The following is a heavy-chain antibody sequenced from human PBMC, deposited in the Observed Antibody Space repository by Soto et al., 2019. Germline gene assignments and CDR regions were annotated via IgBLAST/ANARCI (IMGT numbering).Heavy chain of an antibody. D-gene: IGHD1-26*01. V-gene: IGHV3-23*01. CDR1: GFTFSSYA. CDR2: ISGSGGST. Sequence: HPGGSLRLSCAASGFTFSSYAMSWVRQAPGKGLEWVSAISGSGGSTYYADSVKGRFTISRDNSKNTLYLQMNSLRAEDTAVYYCAKARSGATYNWFDPWGQGTLVTVSS. CDR3: AKARSGATYNWFDP. J-gene: IGHJ5*02.